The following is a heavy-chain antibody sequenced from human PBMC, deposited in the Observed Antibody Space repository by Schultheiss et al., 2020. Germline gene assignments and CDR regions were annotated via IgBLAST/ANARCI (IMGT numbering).Heavy chain of an antibody. CDR2: IIPIFGTA. V-gene: IGHV1-69*06. CDR1: GGTFSSYA. J-gene: IGHJ6*02. D-gene: IGHD2-2*01. CDR3: ARAPWRGSTSPRGSYYGMDV. Sequence: SVKVSCKASGGTFSSYAISWVRQAPGQGLEWMGGIIPIFGTANYAQKFQGRVTITADKSTSTAYMELSSLRSEDTAVYYCARAPWRGSTSPRGSYYGMDVWGQGTTGTVSS.